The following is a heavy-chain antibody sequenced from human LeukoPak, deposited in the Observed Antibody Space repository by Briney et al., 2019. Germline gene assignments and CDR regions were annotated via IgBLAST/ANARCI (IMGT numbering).Heavy chain of an antibody. V-gene: IGHV3-9*01. Sequence: GGSLRLSCAASGFTFDDYAMHWVRQAPGKGLEWVSGISWNSGSIGYADSVKGRFTISRDNAKNSLYLQMNSLRAEDTAVYYCARDMTYCGGDCYSGLGDAFDIWGQGTMVTVSS. D-gene: IGHD2-21*01. CDR3: ARDMTYCGGDCYSGLGDAFDI. CDR1: GFTFDDYA. CDR2: ISWNSGSI. J-gene: IGHJ3*02.